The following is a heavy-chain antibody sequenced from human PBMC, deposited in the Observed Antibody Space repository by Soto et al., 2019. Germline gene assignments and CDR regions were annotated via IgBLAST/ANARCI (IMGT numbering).Heavy chain of an antibody. J-gene: IGHJ4*02. CDR3: SRPGLDISDGSCDSDY. Sequence: RESLKISCKGSGYSFTRYWIAWVRQITGKGLEWMGIIYPGDSDTRYSPSFQGQVTISADKSISTAYLQWSSLKASDTAIYYCSRPGLDISDGSCDSDYWVQGTLVTVSS. D-gene: IGHD2-15*01. CDR2: IYPGDSDT. V-gene: IGHV5-51*01. CDR1: GYSFTRYW.